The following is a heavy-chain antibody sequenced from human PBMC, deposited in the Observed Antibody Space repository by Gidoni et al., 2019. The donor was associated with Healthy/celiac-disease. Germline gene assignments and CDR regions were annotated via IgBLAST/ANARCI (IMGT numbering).Heavy chain of an antibody. CDR1: GFPFTSSA. D-gene: IGHD6-25*01. J-gene: IGHJ4*02. V-gene: IGHV1-58*01. CDR2: IVVGSGNT. Sequence: HMQLVQTGPEVKHPESSGKVSFKAPGFPFTSSAAQWVRQARVQRLEWIGWIVVGSGNTNYGQKCQERVTMTRDMSTSKAYMELSSLRSEDTAVYYCAADGGPAGVGPIDYWGQGTLVTVSS. CDR3: AADGGPAGVGPIDY.